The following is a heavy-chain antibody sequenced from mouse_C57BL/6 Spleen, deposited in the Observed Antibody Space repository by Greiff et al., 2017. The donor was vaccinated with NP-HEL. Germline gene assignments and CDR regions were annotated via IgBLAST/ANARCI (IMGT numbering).Heavy chain of an antibody. D-gene: IGHD2-3*01. CDR2: ISDGGSYT. V-gene: IGHV5-4*03. Sequence: EVNLVESGGGLVKPGGSLKLSCAASGFTFSSYAMSWVRQTPEKRLEWVATISDGGSYTYYPDNVKGRFTISRDNAKNNLYLQMSHLKSEDTAMYYCAAGGDGYYRYFDVWGTGTTVTVSS. J-gene: IGHJ1*03. CDR1: GFTFSSYA. CDR3: AAGGDGYYRYFDV.